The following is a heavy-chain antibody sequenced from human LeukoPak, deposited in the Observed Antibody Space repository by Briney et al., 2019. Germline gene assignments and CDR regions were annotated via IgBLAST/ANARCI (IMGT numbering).Heavy chain of an antibody. CDR1: GFTFSSYA. CDR3: ARSNYYDSRSWGFDI. J-gene: IGHJ3*02. V-gene: IGHV3-30*04. D-gene: IGHD3-22*01. Sequence: GGSLRLSCAASGFTFSSYAMHWVRQAPGKGLEWVTIISYDGTNKYYADSVKSRFTISRDNSKNTLFLQMSSLRAEDTAVYYCARSNYYDSRSWGFDIWGQGTMVTVSS. CDR2: ISYDGTNK.